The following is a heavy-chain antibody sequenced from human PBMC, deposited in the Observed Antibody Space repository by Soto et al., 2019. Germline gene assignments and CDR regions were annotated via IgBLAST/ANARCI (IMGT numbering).Heavy chain of an antibody. V-gene: IGHV3-30-3*01. CDR3: ARDYGDGYYYVDL. CDR2: MSSDGGNT. J-gene: IGHJ4*02. D-gene: IGHD5-12*01. Sequence: QVQLVESGGGVVQPGRSLRLSCAASGFTFSDYTMHWVRQAPGKELEWVALMSSDGGNTHYTDSVKGRFTISRDNSKNTLYLQMDSLRPEDTTGYYCARDYGDGYYYVDLWGQGTLVTVSS. CDR1: GFTFSDYT.